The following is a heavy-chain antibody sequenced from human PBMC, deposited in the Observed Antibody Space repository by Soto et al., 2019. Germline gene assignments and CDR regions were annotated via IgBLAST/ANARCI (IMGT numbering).Heavy chain of an antibody. Sequence: GGSLRLSCAASGFTFSSYGMHWVRQAPGKGLEWVAVIWYDGSNKYYADSVKGRFTISRDNSKNTLYLQMNSLRAEDTAVYYCARDGVIVGADHQGNAFDIWGQGTMVTVSS. D-gene: IGHD1-26*01. J-gene: IGHJ3*02. CDR1: GFTFSSYG. V-gene: IGHV3-33*01. CDR2: IWYDGSNK. CDR3: ARDGVIVGADHQGNAFDI.